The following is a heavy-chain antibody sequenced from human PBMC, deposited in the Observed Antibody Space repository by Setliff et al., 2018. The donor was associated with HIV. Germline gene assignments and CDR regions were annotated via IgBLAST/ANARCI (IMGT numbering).Heavy chain of an antibody. CDR2: ISGSGGST. D-gene: IGHD3-10*01. CDR1: GFTFSSYA. CDR3: AKDLAGFGSGNYFDY. Sequence: HPGGSLRLSCAASGFTFSSYAMSWVRQAPGKGLEWVSAISGSGGSTYYADSVKGRFTISRDNSKNTLYLQMNSLRAEDTAVYYCAKDLAGFGSGNYFDYWGQGTLVTVSS. V-gene: IGHV3-23*01. J-gene: IGHJ4*02.